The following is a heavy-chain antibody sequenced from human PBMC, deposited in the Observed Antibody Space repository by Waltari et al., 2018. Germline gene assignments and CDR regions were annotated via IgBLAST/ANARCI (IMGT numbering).Heavy chain of an antibody. V-gene: IGHV4-30-4*08. CDR2: IYYSGST. CDR3: ARDSSSWKHAFDI. J-gene: IGHJ3*02. Sequence: QVQLQESGPGLVKPSQTLSLTCTVSGGPISSGAYYWSWIRQPPGKGLEWIGHIYYSGSTYYNPSLKSQVTISVDTSKNQFSLKLRSMTAADTAMYHCARDSSSWKHAFDIWGQGTMVTVSS. D-gene: IGHD6-13*01. CDR1: GGPISSGAYY.